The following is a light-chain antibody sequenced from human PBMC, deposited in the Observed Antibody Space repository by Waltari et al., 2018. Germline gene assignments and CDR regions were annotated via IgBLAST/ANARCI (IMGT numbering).Light chain of an antibody. V-gene: IGKV4-1*01. CDR3: QQYYDTPYT. J-gene: IGKJ2*01. CDR1: QSLLYTSNNKNY. Sequence: DIVMTQSPDSLAVSLGERGTISCKSSQSLLYTSNNKNYLAWYQHKTGQPPKLLIYWASTRESGVPERFSGSGSGTDFSLTITSLQAEDVAVYYCQQYYDTPYTFGQGTRLDIK. CDR2: WAS.